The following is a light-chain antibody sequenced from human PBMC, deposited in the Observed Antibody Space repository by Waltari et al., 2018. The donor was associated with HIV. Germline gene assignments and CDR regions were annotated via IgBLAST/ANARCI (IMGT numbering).Light chain of an antibody. V-gene: IGKV3-20*01. CDR3: QQYGGSPGFT. CDR2: GAS. CDR1: QSVLSNY. J-gene: IGKJ3*01. Sequence: ENVLTQSPGILSVSAGERVTLSCRASQSVLSNYLAWYQQKPGQAPRLLIFGASSRATGIPDRFIGSGSGTDFTLTISRLEPEDFAVYYCQQYGGSPGFTFGPGIKVDIK.